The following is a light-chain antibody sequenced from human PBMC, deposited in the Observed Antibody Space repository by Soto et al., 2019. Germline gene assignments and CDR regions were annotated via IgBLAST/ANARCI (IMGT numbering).Light chain of an antibody. J-gene: IGKJ1*01. Sequence: EMVLTQSPGTLSLSPGERATLSCRASQSVSSSYLAWYQQKPGQAPRLLIYDASSRATGIPDRFSGSGSGTDFTLTISSLEPEDFAVYYCQQYGSAPQTFGQGTKVEIK. CDR1: QSVSSSY. V-gene: IGKV3-20*01. CDR2: DAS. CDR3: QQYGSAPQT.